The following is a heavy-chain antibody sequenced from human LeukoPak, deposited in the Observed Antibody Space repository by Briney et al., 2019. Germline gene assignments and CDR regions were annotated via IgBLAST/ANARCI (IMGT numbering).Heavy chain of an antibody. V-gene: IGHV3-23*01. D-gene: IGHD6-13*01. Sequence: GSLRLSCAASGFTVSSNYMSWVRQAPGKGLEWVSAISGSGGSTYYADSVKGRFTISRDNSKNTLYLQMNSLRAEDTAVYYCVPAAAHLGNSFDYWGQGTLVTVSS. CDR2: ISGSGGST. CDR3: VPAAAHLGNSFDY. CDR1: GFTVSSNY. J-gene: IGHJ4*02.